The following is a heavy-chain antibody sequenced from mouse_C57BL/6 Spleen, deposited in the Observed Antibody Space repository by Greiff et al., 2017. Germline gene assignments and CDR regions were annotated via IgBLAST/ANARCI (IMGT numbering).Heavy chain of an antibody. CDR1: GYTFTSYW. J-gene: IGHJ1*03. V-gene: IGHV1-7*01. Sequence: VKLMESGAELAKPGASVKLSCKASGYTFTSYWMHWVKQRPGQGLEWIGYINPSSGYTKYNQKFKDKATLTADKSSSTAYMQLSSLTYEDSAVYYCATYYSKKYFDVWGTGTTVTVSS. CDR3: ATYYSKKYFDV. CDR2: INPSSGYT. D-gene: IGHD2-5*01.